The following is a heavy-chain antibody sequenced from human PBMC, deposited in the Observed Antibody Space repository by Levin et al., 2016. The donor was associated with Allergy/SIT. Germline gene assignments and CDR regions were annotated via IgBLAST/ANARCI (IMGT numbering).Heavy chain of an antibody. J-gene: IGHJ6*02. Sequence: GGSLRLSCAASGFTFDDYAMHWVRQAPGKGLEWVSGISWNSGSIGYADSVKGRFTISRDNAKNSLYLQMNSLRDEDTAVYYCAREQLALAGGDVWGQGTTVTVSS. D-gene: IGHD6-13*01. CDR3: AREQLALAGGDV. CDR1: GFTFDDYA. V-gene: IGHV3-9*01. CDR2: ISWNSGSI.